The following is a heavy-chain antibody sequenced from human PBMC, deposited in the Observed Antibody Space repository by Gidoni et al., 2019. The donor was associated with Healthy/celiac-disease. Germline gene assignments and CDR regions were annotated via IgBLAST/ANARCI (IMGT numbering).Heavy chain of an antibody. V-gene: IGHV3-66*01. CDR3: ASMTTVTKVFDI. Sequence: EVQLMESGGGLVQPGGSLRLSCAASGFTVSSNYMSWVRQAPGKGLEWVSVIYSGGSTYYADSVKGRFTISRDNSKNTLYLQMNSLRAEDTAVYYCASMTTVTKVFDIWGQGTMVTVSS. D-gene: IGHD4-17*01. J-gene: IGHJ3*02. CDR1: GFTVSSNY. CDR2: IYSGGST.